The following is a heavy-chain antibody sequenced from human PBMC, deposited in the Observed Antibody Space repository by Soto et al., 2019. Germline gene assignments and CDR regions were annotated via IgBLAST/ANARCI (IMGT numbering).Heavy chain of an antibody. D-gene: IGHD2-21*01. Sequence: GSLRLSCAASGFTFSSYAMSWVRQAPGKGLEWVSSISDSGGNTYYADSVKGRFTISRDNSKNTLYLQMNSLRAEDTAVYYCAKDPPIPTLTIPRFYYYVMDVWGQGTTVTVS. CDR1: GFTFSSYA. CDR2: ISDSGGNT. CDR3: AKDPPIPTLTIPRFYYYVMDV. V-gene: IGHV3-23*01. J-gene: IGHJ6*02.